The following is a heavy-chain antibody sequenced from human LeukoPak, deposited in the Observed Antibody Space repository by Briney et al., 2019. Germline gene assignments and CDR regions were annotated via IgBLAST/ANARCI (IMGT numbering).Heavy chain of an antibody. J-gene: IGHJ6*02. CDR1: GFSFNSYA. D-gene: IGHD6-19*01. CDR3: ANQPGLYDSGWSWTYHFFGVDV. CDR2: VSGRGERT. Sequence: GGSLRLSCAASGFSFNSYAMSWVLQAPGKGLEWVSAVSGRGERTYYADFVQGRFSISRDNSKDTVYLQMNSLRAGDTAIYYCANQPGLYDSGWSWTYHFFGVDVWGQGTTVTVSS. V-gene: IGHV3-23*01.